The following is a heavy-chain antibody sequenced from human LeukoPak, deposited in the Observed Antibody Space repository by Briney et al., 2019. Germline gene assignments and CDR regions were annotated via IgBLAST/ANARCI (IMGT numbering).Heavy chain of an antibody. Sequence: PGGSLRLSCAASGFTFSSYTMNWVRQAPGKGLEWVSSISSSSAYYADSVKGRFTISRDNAKNSLYLQMNSLRAEDTAAYYCARDPTWNSGWDFDYWGQGTLVTVSS. CDR2: ISSSSA. V-gene: IGHV3-21*01. J-gene: IGHJ4*02. CDR1: GFTFSSYT. D-gene: IGHD6-19*01. CDR3: ARDPTWNSGWDFDY.